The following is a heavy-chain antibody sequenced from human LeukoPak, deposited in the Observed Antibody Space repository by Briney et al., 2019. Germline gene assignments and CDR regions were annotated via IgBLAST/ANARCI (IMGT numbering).Heavy chain of an antibody. J-gene: IGHJ4*02. CDR3: AIDVQDDLDF. Sequence: GGSLRLSCAASGFTFSTYVMKWVRQTPERGLEWVSTIDRAGSIDTHYADSVRGRFIISRDNSKNTLCLQMNNLRAEDTAVYYCAIDVQDDLDFWGQGTLVTVSS. D-gene: IGHD1-1*01. CDR2: IDRAGSIDT. V-gene: IGHV3-23*01. CDR1: GFTFSTYV.